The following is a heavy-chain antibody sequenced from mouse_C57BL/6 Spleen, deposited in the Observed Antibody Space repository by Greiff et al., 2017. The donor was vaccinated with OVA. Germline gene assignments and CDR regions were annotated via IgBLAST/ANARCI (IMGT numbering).Heavy chain of an antibody. Sequence: LQQSGAELVRPGSSVTLSCKDSYFAFMASAMPWVKHRPGHGLEWIGSFTMYSDATAYSENFKGKATLTANTSSSTAYMELSSLTSEDSAVYYCARDYYYGSSYVPFAYWGQGTLVTVSA. D-gene: IGHD1-1*01. V-gene: IGHV1-49*01. CDR3: ARDYYYGSSYVPFAY. CDR1: YFAFMASA. CDR2: FTMYSDAT. J-gene: IGHJ3*01.